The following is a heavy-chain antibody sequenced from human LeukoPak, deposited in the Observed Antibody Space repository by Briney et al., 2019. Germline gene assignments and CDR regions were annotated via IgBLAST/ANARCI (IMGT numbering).Heavy chain of an antibody. CDR3: AGGQMFTSGGFES. J-gene: IGHJ4*02. Sequence: GGSLRLSCEASGFSLSSYEMNWVRQAPGKGLEWVSHISSRGSTIYYADSVKGRFTISRDNSKNTLSLQMNSLRPDDTALYYCAGGQMFTSGGFESWGQGALVTVSS. V-gene: IGHV3-48*03. CDR1: GFSLSSYE. D-gene: IGHD6-19*01. CDR2: ISSRGSTI.